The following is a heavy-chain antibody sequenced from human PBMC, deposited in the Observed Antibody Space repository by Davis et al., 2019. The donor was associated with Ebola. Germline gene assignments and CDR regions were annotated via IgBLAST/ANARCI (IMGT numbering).Heavy chain of an antibody. D-gene: IGHD2-2*01. CDR3: ARLNCSSTSCYFGMDV. V-gene: IGHV4-59*02. CDR1: GFTVSSNH. CDR2: IYYSGST. Sequence: ESLKISCAASGFTVSSNHMSWIRQPPGKGLEWIGYIYYSGSTNYNPSLKSRVTISVDTSKNQFSLKLSSVTAADTAVYYCARLNCSSTSCYFGMDVWGQGTTVTVSS. J-gene: IGHJ6*02.